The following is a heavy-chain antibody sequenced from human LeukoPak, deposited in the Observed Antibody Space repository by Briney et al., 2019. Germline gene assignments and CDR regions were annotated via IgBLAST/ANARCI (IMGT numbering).Heavy chain of an antibody. J-gene: IGHJ4*02. CDR3: ARRSAGGWRYFDF. Sequence: KPSETLSLTCTVSGGSISSYYWSWIRQSPGKGLECIGYIYYTGSTNYNPSLKSRVTISVDTSKNQFSLKVNSVTAADTAVYYCARRSAGGWRYFDFWGQGTLVIVSS. D-gene: IGHD6-19*01. CDR2: IYYTGST. V-gene: IGHV4-59*08. CDR1: GGSISSYY.